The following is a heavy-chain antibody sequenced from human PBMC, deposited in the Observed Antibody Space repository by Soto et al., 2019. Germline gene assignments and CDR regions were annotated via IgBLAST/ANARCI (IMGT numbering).Heavy chain of an antibody. CDR2: IKQDGSEN. D-gene: IGHD3-3*01. J-gene: IGHJ4*02. V-gene: IGHV3-7*03. CDR1: GFTFSSYW. CDR3: AKDRYDFWSGSDY. Sequence: DVQLVESGGGLVQPGGSLRLSCAASGFTFSSYWMSWVRQAPGKGLEWVANIKQDGSENSYVDSVRGRFTISRDNAKNSLYLQMNNLRAEDTAVYYCAKDRYDFWSGSDYWGQGTLVSVSS.